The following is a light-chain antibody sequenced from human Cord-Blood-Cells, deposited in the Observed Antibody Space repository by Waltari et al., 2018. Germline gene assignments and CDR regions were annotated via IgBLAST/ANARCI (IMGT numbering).Light chain of an antibody. V-gene: IGLV2-14*01. Sequence: QSALTQPASVSGSPGQLITISCTGTSSDVGGYNYVSWYKQHPGKAPKLMIYEVSNRPSGVSNRFSGSKSGNTASLTISGLQAEDEADYYCSSYTSSSRVFGGGTKLTVL. CDR1: SSDVGGYNY. J-gene: IGLJ2*01. CDR3: SSYTSSSRV. CDR2: EVS.